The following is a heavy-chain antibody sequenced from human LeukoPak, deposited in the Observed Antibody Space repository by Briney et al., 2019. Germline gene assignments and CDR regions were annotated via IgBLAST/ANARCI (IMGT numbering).Heavy chain of an antibody. CDR1: GFTYSSYW. V-gene: IGHV3-74*01. J-gene: IGHJ3*01. CDR3: GRVFGVVARAFDL. Sequence: GGSLRLSCAASGFTYSSYWMHWVRQAPGKGLVWVSRINSDGSSTSYADSVKGRFTISRDNAKNTLYLQMSSLRAEDTAVYYCGRVFGVVARAFDLWGQGTLVTVSS. D-gene: IGHD2-15*01. CDR2: INSDGSST.